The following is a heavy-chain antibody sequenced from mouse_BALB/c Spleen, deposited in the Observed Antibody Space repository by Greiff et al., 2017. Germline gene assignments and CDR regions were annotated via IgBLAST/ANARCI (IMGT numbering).Heavy chain of an antibody. CDR3: ASSVVAMDY. CDR1: GFTFSDYY. J-gene: IGHJ4*01. Sequence: EVQGVESGGGLVKPGGSLKLSCAASGFTFSDYYMYWVRQTPEKRLEWVATISDGGSCTYYTDSVKGRFTISRDNAKNNLYLQRSSLKSEDTAMYYSASSVVAMDYWGQGTSVTVSS. V-gene: IGHV5-4*02. CDR2: ISDGGSCT. D-gene: IGHD1-1*01.